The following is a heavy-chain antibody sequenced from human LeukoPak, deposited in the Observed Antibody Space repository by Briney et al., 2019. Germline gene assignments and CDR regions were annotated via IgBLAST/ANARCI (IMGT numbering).Heavy chain of an antibody. D-gene: IGHD2-2*01. Sequence: SETLSLTCTVSGGSISSYYWSWIRQPPGKGLEWIGYIYYSGSTNYNPSLKSRVTISVDTSKNQFSLKLGSVTAADTAVYYCARAGGYCSTTSCPFNYFYYYMDVWGKGTTVTVSS. CDR1: GGSISSYY. CDR2: IYYSGST. CDR3: ARAGGYCSTTSCPFNYFYYYMDV. V-gene: IGHV4-59*01. J-gene: IGHJ6*03.